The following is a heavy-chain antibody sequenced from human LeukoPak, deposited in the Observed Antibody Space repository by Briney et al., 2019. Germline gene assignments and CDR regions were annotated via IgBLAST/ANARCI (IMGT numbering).Heavy chain of an antibody. CDR2: IYTSGST. CDR3: ARGRGYSYGSYFDY. V-gene: IGHV4-61*02. J-gene: IGHJ4*02. D-gene: IGHD5-18*01. Sequence: SQTLSLTCTVSGGSISSGSYYWSWIRQPAGKGLEWIGRIYTSGSTNYNPSLKSRVTISVDTSKNQFSLKLSSVTAADTAVYYCARGRGYSYGSYFDYWGQGTLVTVSS. CDR1: GGSISSGSYY.